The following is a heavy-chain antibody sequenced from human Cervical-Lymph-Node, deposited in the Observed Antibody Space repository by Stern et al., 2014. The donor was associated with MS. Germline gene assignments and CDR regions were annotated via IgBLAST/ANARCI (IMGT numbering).Heavy chain of an antibody. CDR1: GYTFTNYG. CDR3: RVVVVLATHTSGPFDY. J-gene: IGHJ4*02. V-gene: IGHV1-18*01. D-gene: IGHD2-15*01. Sequence: QVQLVQSGAEVKKPGASVKVSCKASGYTFTNYGISWVRQAPGQGLEWMGWISAYNGNTNYPQKLQDRVTMTTDTSTSTAYMELRSLRSDDTAVYYCRVVVVLATHTSGPFDYWGQGTLVTVSS. CDR2: ISAYNGNT.